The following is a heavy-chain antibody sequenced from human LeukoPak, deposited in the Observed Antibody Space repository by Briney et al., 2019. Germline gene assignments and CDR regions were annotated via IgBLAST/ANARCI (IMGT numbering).Heavy chain of an antibody. J-gene: IGHJ4*02. V-gene: IGHV4-59*01. Sequence: PSETLSLTCTVSGGSISSYYWSWLRQPPGKGLEWIGYIYYSGSTNYNPSLKSRVTISVDTSKNQFSLKLNSVTAADTAVYYCAGGGDSGGYYYPMFDYWGQGTLVTVSS. CDR2: IYYSGST. D-gene: IGHD3-22*01. CDR3: AGGGDSGGYYYPMFDY. CDR1: GGSISSYY.